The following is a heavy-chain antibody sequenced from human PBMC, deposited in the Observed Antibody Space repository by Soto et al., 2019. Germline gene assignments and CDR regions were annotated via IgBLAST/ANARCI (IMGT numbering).Heavy chain of an antibody. V-gene: IGHV1-69*13. J-gene: IGHJ6*02. CDR1: GGTFSGYA. D-gene: IGHD3-9*01. Sequence: ASVRVSCKSSGGTFSGYAISWVRQAPGQGLEWMGGIIPIFGTANYAQKFQGRVTITADESTSTAYMELSSLRSEDTAVYYCARGGDVLRYFDWLDQYYYHGMDVCGQGTTVTVS. CDR3: ARGGDVLRYFDWLDQYYYHGMDV. CDR2: IIPIFGTA.